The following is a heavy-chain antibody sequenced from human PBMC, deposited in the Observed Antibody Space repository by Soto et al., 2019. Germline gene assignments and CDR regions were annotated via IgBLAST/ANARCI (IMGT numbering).Heavy chain of an antibody. Sequence: QVQLVQSGAEVKKPGASVKVSCKASGYTFTSYGISWVRQAPGQGLEWMGWISAYNGNTNYAQKIQGRVTMTADTSTSIAYMELRSLRSDDTAVYYCATDRIVVPAAIKRYGMDVWGQGTTVTVSS. CDR1: GYTFTSYG. J-gene: IGHJ6*02. CDR2: ISAYNGNT. D-gene: IGHD2-2*02. V-gene: IGHV1-18*01. CDR3: ATDRIVVPAAIKRYGMDV.